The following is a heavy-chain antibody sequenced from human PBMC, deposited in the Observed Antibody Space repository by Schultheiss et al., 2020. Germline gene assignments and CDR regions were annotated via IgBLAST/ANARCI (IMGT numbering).Heavy chain of an antibody. CDR1: GYTFTSYD. D-gene: IGHD6-19*01. J-gene: IGHJ2*01. Sequence: ASVKVSCKASGYTFTSYDINWVRQATGQGLEWMGWMNPHSGNTGYAQKFQGRVTMTRNTSISTAYMELSSLRSEDTAVYYCARGRERAFGGVAGTIGYFDLWGRGTLVTVSS. V-gene: IGHV1-8*01. CDR3: ARGRERAFGGVAGTIGYFDL. CDR2: MNPHSGNT.